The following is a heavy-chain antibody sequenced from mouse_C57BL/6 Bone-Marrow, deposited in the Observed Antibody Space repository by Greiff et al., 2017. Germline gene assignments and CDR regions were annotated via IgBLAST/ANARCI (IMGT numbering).Heavy chain of an antibody. J-gene: IGHJ3*01. CDR1: GYTFTSYW. CDR2: IDPNSGGT. V-gene: IGHV1-72*01. D-gene: IGHD2-4*01. CDR3: ASRGLRHWFAY. Sequence: VQLQQPGAELVKPGASVKLSCKASGYTFTSYWMHWVKQRPGRGLEWIGRIDPNSGGTKYNEKFKSKATLTVDKPSITAYMQLSSLTSVDSSVYYCASRGLRHWFAYWGQGTLVTVSA.